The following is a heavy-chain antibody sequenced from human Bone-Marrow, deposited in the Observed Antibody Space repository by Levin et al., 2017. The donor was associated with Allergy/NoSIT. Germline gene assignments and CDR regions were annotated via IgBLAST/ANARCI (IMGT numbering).Heavy chain of an antibody. J-gene: IGHJ5*02. D-gene: IGHD6-19*01. Sequence: GGSLRLSCVASGFTISSYAMSWVRQAPGKGLEWVSAIRGSGDNTHYADSVKGRFTISRDNAKNTLYLQMHSLRAEDTAVSYCARCVVWSSGWCNSFDPWGQGTLVTVSS. CDR2: IRGSGDNT. CDR1: GFTISSYA. CDR3: ARCVVWSSGWCNSFDP. V-gene: IGHV3-23*01.